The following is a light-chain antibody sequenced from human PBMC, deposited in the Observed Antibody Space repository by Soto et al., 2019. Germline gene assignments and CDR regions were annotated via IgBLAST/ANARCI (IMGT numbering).Light chain of an antibody. Sequence: EIVMTQFPATLSVSPGEIATLSCRASQSVSSNLAWYQQKPGQAPMLLIFAASTRATVIPARFRGSGSATEFTLTIREMQSEDFALYYCQQYSNWLRTFAQGTTVDIK. CDR2: AAS. CDR1: QSVSSN. V-gene: IGKV3-15*01. CDR3: QQYSNWLRT. J-gene: IGKJ1*01.